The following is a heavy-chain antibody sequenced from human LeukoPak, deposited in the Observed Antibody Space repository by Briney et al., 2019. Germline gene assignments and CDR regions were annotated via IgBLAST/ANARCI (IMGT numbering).Heavy chain of an antibody. D-gene: IGHD3-22*01. CDR2: ISAYNSNT. V-gene: IGHV1-18*01. CDR1: GYTFTSYG. CDR3: AIQYKRDSSGYYDWFDP. Sequence: ASVKVSCKASGYTFTSYGVSWVRQAPGQGLEWMGWISAYNSNTNYAQKLQGRVTMTTDTSTSTAYMELRSLRSDDTAVYYCAIQYKRDSSGYYDWFDPWGQGTLVTVSS. J-gene: IGHJ5*02.